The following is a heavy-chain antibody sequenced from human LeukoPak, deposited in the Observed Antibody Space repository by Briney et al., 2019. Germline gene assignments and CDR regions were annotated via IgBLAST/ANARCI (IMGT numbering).Heavy chain of an antibody. CDR2: ISYDGSNK. V-gene: IGHV3-30-3*01. D-gene: IGHD2-2*01. J-gene: IGHJ3*02. CDR3: ARARYCSSTSCYGEGDDAFDI. Sequence: GGSLRLSCAASGFTFSSYAMSWVRQAPGKGLEWVAVISYDGSNKYYADSVKGRFTISRDNSKNTLYLQMNSLRAEDTAVYYCARARYCSSTSCYGEGDDAFDIWGQGTMVTVSS. CDR1: GFTFSSYA.